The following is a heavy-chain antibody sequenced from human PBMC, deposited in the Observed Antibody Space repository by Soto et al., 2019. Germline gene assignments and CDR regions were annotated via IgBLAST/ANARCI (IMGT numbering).Heavy chain of an antibody. D-gene: IGHD2-2*01. Sequence: PGGSLRLSCAASGFTFSSYAMSWVRQAPGKGLEWVSAISGSGGSTYYADSVKGRFTISRDNSKNTLYLQMNSLRAEDTAVYYCAKDLPYSEDIIVVVPAALNSFDPWGQGTLVTVSS. V-gene: IGHV3-23*01. CDR3: AKDLPYSEDIIVVVPAALNSFDP. CDR1: GFTFSSYA. J-gene: IGHJ5*02. CDR2: ISGSGGST.